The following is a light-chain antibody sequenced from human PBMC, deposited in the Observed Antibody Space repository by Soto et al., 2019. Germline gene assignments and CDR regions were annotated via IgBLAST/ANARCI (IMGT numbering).Light chain of an antibody. Sequence: DIQPTQTPSTLSASAGDRDSITCLASQSISSWLAWYQQRPGQAPKLLIYKASTLKSGVPSRFSGSGSGTEFTLTISSLQPDDFATYYCQHYNSYSEAFGQGTKVDI. V-gene: IGKV1-5*03. J-gene: IGKJ1*01. CDR3: QHYNSYSEA. CDR1: QSISSW. CDR2: KAS.